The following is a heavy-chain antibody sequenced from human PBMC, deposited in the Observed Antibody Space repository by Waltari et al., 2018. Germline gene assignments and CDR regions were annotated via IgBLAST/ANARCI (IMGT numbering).Heavy chain of an antibody. V-gene: IGHV1-58*01. CDR1: GFTFTSSA. Sequence: QMQLVQSGPEVKKPGTSVKVSCKASGFTFTSSAVQWVRQARGQRLEWIGWIVVGSGNTNYAQKFQERVTITRDMSTSTAYMELSSLRSEDTAVYYCAADSSGYDYQAFDYWGQGTLVTVSS. D-gene: IGHD5-12*01. CDR3: AADSSGYDYQAFDY. J-gene: IGHJ4*02. CDR2: IVVGSGNT.